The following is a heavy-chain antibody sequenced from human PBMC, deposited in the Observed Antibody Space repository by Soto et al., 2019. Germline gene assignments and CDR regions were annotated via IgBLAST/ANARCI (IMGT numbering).Heavy chain of an antibody. Sequence: PGGSLRLSCAASGFTFSNFWMHWVRQAPGKGLVWVSRINSDGSSTRYADSVKGRFTISRDNAKNTLYLQMNSLRTEDTALYYCAKNTAMASGGMDAWGQGTTVTVSS. CDR3: AKNTAMASGGMDA. J-gene: IGHJ6*02. CDR1: GFTFSNFW. V-gene: IGHV3-74*01. D-gene: IGHD5-18*01. CDR2: INSDGSST.